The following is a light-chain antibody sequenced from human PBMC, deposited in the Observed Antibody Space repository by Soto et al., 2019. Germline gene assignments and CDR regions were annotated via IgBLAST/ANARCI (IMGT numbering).Light chain of an antibody. Sequence: EIVLTQSPGTLSLSPGERATLSCRASQSITSKFVAWYQQRPGQPPRLHIYAASTRATGIPDRFNGSGSETDFTLTISRLEPEDFAVYYCQQYGGSPTLAFGGGTKVEI. V-gene: IGKV3-20*01. J-gene: IGKJ4*01. CDR2: AAS. CDR3: QQYGGSPTLA. CDR1: QSITSKF.